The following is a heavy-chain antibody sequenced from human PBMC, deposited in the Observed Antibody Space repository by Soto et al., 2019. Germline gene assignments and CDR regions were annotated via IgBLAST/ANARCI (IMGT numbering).Heavy chain of an antibody. J-gene: IGHJ4*02. D-gene: IGHD6-25*01. Sequence: GGSLRLSCAASGFTFSSYAMSWVRQAPGKGLEWVSAISGTGGTTYYADSAKGRFTISRDNSRNTLHLQMNSLRVVDTAIYFCAKFFVETGGSSGWPWSFHFWGQGTLVTVSS. CDR3: AKFFVETGGSSGWPWSFHF. CDR2: ISGTGGTT. CDR1: GFTFSSYA. V-gene: IGHV3-23*01.